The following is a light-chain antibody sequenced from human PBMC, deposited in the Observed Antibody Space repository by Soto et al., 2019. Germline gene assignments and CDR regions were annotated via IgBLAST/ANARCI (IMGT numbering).Light chain of an antibody. CDR3: QQYNNWPLT. CDR2: GAT. CDR1: QTFGDN. V-gene: IGKV3D-15*01. J-gene: IGKJ4*01. Sequence: VMTQSAASLAVSPGERERLXCRASQTFGDNLAWSQQKPGQPPRPLIDGATTMAQGTPPRFSCSGSGTAFTPPISSLQYEDFAVYYGQQYNNWPLTFGGGTKVDIK.